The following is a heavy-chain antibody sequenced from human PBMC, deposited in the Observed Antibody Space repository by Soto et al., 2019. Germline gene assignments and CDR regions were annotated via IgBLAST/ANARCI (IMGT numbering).Heavy chain of an antibody. CDR1: GYSISSGYY. J-gene: IGHJ5*02. D-gene: IGHD3-22*01. CDR3: ARSYDSSGYYYGGEFDP. V-gene: IGHV4-38-2*02. Sequence: SETLSLTCTVSGYSISSGYYWGWIRQPPGKGLEWIGSIYHGGSTYYNPSLKSRVTISVDTSKNQFSLKLRSVTAADTAVYYCARSYDSSGYYYGGEFDPWGQGTLVTVSS. CDR2: IYHGGST.